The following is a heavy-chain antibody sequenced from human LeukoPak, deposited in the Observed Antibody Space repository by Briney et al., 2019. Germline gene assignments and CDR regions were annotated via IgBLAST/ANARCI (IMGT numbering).Heavy chain of an antibody. CDR1: GGSFSGYY. D-gene: IGHD3-10*01. CDR3: ARGQYGTMVRGVIIRDLYYYYYMDV. CDR2: INHSGST. J-gene: IGHJ6*03. Sequence: SETLSLTCAVYGGSFSGYYWSWIRQPPGKGLEWIGEINHSGSTNYNPSLTSRVTISVDTSKNQFSLKLSSVTAADTAVYYCARGQYGTMVRGVIIRDLYYYYYMDVWGKGTTVTVSS. V-gene: IGHV4-34*01.